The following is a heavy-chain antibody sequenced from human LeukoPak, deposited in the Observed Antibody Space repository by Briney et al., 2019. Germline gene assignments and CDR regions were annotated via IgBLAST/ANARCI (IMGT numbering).Heavy chain of an antibody. D-gene: IGHD6-19*01. CDR3: AKDGVPLAVAGYGMDV. CDR1: RFTFSSYG. Sequence: PGGSLRLSCAASRFTFSSYGMHWVRQAPGKGLEWVAFIRYDGSNKYYADSVKGRFTISRDNSKNTLYLQMNSLRAEDTAVYYCAKDGVPLAVAGYGMDVWGQGTTVTVSS. V-gene: IGHV3-30*02. CDR2: IRYDGSNK. J-gene: IGHJ6*02.